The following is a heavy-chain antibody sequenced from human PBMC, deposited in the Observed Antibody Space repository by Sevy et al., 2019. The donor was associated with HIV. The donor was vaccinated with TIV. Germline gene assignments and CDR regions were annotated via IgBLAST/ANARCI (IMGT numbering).Heavy chain of an antibody. V-gene: IGHV3-30*02. CDR2: LGSHGRRE. CDR3: AKEDDAFDV. J-gene: IGHJ3*01. Sequence: EGSLRLSCAGSGFTFSNYAMHWVLQAPGKELECVAGLGSHGRREYYADFAKGRFTISRDNSKNTVYLHMDSLRTDDTAVYYCAKEDDAFDVWGQGTMVTVSS. CDR1: GFTFSNYA.